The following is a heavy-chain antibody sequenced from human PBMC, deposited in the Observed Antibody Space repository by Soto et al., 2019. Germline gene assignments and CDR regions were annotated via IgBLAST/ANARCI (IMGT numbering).Heavy chain of an antibody. CDR1: GFTFRSYD. J-gene: IGHJ3*02. D-gene: IGHD3-22*01. CDR2: ISYDGSNK. Sequence: LRLSCAASGFTFRSYDMHWVRQAPGKGLEWVALISYDGSNKYYADSVKGQFTISRDNSKNTLYLQVNSLRPEDTAVYYRAKLHISGYYLSDAFDMWGQGTMVTVSS. CDR3: AKLHISGYYLSDAFDM. V-gene: IGHV3-30*18.